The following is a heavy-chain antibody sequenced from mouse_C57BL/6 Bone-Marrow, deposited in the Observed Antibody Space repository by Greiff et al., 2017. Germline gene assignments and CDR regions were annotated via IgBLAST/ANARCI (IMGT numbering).Heavy chain of an antibody. CDR3: ARSLGPYYCDY. J-gene: IGHJ2*01. V-gene: IGHV1-76*01. D-gene: IGHD4-1*01. CDR1: GYTFTDYY. Sequence: QVQLKESGAELVRPGASVKLSCKASGYTFTDYYINWVKQRPGQGLEWIARIYPGSGNTYYNEKFKGKATLTAEKSSSTAYMQLSSLTSEDSAVYFCARSLGPYYCDYGGQGTTLTVSS. CDR2: IYPGSGNT.